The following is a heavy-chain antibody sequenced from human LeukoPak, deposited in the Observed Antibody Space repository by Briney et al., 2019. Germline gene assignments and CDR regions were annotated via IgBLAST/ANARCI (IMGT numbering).Heavy chain of an antibody. Sequence: SETLSLTCTVSGGSFSNYYWSWIRQPAGKGLEWIGRIYTSGSTNYNPSVKSRVTMSVDTSNNRFSLKLTSVTAADTAVYYCARQPPQYYGMDVWGQGTTVTVSS. V-gene: IGHV4-4*07. CDR2: IYTSGST. D-gene: IGHD1-14*01. CDR3: ARQPPQYYGMDV. J-gene: IGHJ6*02. CDR1: GGSFSNYY.